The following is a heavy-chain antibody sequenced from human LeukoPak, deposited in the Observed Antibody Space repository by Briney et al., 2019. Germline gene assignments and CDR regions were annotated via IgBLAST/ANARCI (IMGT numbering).Heavy chain of an antibody. CDR2: IYHSGIT. CDR1: DYSTSSGYGYY. Sequence: SETLSLTCTVSDYSTSSGYGYYWGWIRQPPGKGLEWIGNIYHSGITYYNHFNSPLKSRVTISVDTSKNQFSLTLTPVTAADTAVYYCARASFYDTGGYYSDYWGQGTLVTVSS. D-gene: IGHD3-22*01. CDR3: ARASFYDTGGYYSDY. J-gene: IGHJ4*02. V-gene: IGHV4-38-2*02.